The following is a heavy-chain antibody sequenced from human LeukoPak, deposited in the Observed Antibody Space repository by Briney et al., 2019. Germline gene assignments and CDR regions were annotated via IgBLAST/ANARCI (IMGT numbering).Heavy chain of an antibody. Sequence: PSETLSLTCTVSGGSISSYYWSWIRQPAGKGLEWIGRIYTSGSTNYNPSLKSRVTISVDTSKNQFSLKLSSVTAADTAVYYCARLSILRYFDWLLDYWGQGTLVTVSS. CDR3: ARLSILRYFDWLLDY. V-gene: IGHV4-4*07. CDR2: IYTSGST. CDR1: GGSISSYY. D-gene: IGHD3-9*01. J-gene: IGHJ4*02.